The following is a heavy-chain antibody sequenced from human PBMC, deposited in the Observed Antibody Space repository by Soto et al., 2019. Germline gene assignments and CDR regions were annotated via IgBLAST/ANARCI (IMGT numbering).Heavy chain of an antibody. Sequence: QVQLVESGGGLVKPGGSLRLSCAASGFTFSDYYMSWIRQAPGKGLEWVSYISSSSRYTNYADSVKGRFTISRDNAKNSVYLQRYCRSTSGTAVYFGATGLQSARYDYYYGMAVWGQGSAVTVS. V-gene: IGHV3-11*05. CDR2: ISSSSRYT. CDR3: ATGLQSARYDYYYGMAV. CDR1: GFTFSDYY. J-gene: IGHJ6*02.